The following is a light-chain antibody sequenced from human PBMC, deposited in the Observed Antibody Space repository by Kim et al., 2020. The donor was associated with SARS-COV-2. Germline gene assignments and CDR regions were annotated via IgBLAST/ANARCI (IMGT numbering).Light chain of an antibody. J-gene: IGLJ6*01. CDR1: SSDVGDHNP. CDR3: SSFANSTTCV. V-gene: IGLV2-14*03. Sequence: QSALTQPASVSGSPGQPITISCTGTSSDVGDHNPVSWYQQYPGKAPKLLIYDVSKRPSGISNRFSGSKSGNTASLTITGLQTEDEADYYCSSFANSTTCVFGGGTKVTVL. CDR2: DVS.